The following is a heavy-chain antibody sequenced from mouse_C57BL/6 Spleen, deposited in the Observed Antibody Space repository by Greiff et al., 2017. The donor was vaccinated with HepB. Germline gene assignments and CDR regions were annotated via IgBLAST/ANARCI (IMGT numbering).Heavy chain of an antibody. D-gene: IGHD1-1*01. CDR3: ARSDYGKGFAY. V-gene: IGHV1-80*01. J-gene: IGHJ3*01. CDR1: GYAFSSYW. Sequence: VQGVESGAELVKPGASVKISCKASGYAFSSYWMNWVKQRPGKGLEWIGQIYPGDGDTNYNGKFKGKATLTADKSSSTAYMQLSSLTSEDSAVYFCARSDYGKGFAYWGQGTLVTVSA. CDR2: IYPGDGDT.